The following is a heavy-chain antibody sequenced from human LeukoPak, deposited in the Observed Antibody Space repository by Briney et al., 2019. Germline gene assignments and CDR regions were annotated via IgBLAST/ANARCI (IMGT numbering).Heavy chain of an antibody. CDR3: ATHYYGSGSYSYYYYGMDV. V-gene: IGHV1-24*01. J-gene: IGHJ6*02. D-gene: IGHD3-10*01. Sequence: VKVSCKVSGYTLTELSMHWVRQAPGKGFEWMGGFDPEDGETIYAQKFQGRVTMTEDTSTDTAYMELSSLRSEDTAVYYCATHYYGSGSYSYYYYGMDVWGQGTTVTVSS. CDR2: FDPEDGET. CDR1: GYTLTELS.